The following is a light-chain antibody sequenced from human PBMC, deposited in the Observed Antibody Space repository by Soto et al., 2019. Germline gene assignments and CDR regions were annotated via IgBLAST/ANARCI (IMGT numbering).Light chain of an antibody. J-gene: IGLJ3*02. CDR3: GAAGV. V-gene: IGLV1-51*01. CDR1: NSNTGNNY. CDR2: DNN. Sequence: QSVLTQPPSVSAAPGQKVTISCSGSNSNTGNNYVSWYQQVPGTAPKLLIYDNNKRPPGIPDRFSGSKSATSATLGITGLQTGDEADYYCGAAGVFGGGTKLTAL.